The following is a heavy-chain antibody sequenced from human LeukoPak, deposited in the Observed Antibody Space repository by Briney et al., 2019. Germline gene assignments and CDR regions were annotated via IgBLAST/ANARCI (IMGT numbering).Heavy chain of an antibody. CDR1: GFTFSSYA. V-gene: IGHV3-23*01. Sequence: GGSLRLSCAASGFTFSSYAMSWVRQAPRKGLEWVSAISGSGGSTYYADSVKGRFTISRDNSKNTLYLQMNSLRAEDTAVYYCAKDPYIQYYYDSSGYYFDYWGQGTLVTVSS. D-gene: IGHD3-22*01. CDR2: ISGSGGST. J-gene: IGHJ4*02. CDR3: AKDPYIQYYYDSSGYYFDY.